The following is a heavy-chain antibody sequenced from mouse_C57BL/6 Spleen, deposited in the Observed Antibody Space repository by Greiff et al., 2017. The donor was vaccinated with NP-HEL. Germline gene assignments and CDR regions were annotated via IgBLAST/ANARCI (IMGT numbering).Heavy chain of an antibody. D-gene: IGHD1-1*01. V-gene: IGHV1-80*01. Sequence: QVQLQHSGAELVKPGASVKISCKASGYAFSSYWMNWVKQRPGKGLEWIGQIYPGDGDTNYNGKFKGKATLTADKSSSTAYMQLSSLTSEDSAVYFCARSFYYYGSSYYFDYWGQGTTLTVSS. CDR1: GYAFSSYW. CDR3: ARSFYYYGSSYYFDY. J-gene: IGHJ2*01. CDR2: IYPGDGDT.